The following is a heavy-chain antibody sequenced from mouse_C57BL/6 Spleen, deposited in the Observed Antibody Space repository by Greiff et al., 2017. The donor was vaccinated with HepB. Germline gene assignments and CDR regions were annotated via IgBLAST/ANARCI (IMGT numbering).Heavy chain of an antibody. J-gene: IGHJ4*01. CDR3: ARDPHYYAMDY. CDR1: GYTFTSYW. Sequence: QVQLQQPGAELVRPGTSVKLSCKASGYTFTSYWMHWVKQRPGQGLEWIGVIDPSDSYTNYNQKFKGKATLTVDTSSSTAYMQLSSLTSEDSAVYYWARDPHYYAMDYWGQGTSVTVSS. V-gene: IGHV1-59*01. CDR2: IDPSDSYT.